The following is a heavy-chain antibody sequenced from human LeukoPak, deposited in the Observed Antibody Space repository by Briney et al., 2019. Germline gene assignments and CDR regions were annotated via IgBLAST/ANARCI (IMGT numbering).Heavy chain of an antibody. J-gene: IGHJ4*02. V-gene: IGHV3-7*01. D-gene: IGHD5-12*01. CDR2: IKNDGSDK. Sequence: PGGSLTLSCEASGFSFSAAWMTWVRQAPGKGLEWVATIKNDGSDKYYVDSVKGRFTLSRDNAKNLVYLQMNSLRVEDTAVYYCVNLGYSDGGQGTLVTVSS. CDR3: VNLGYSD. CDR1: GFSFSAAW.